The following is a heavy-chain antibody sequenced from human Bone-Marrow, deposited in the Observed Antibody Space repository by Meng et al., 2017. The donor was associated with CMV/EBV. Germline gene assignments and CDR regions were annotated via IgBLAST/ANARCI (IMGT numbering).Heavy chain of an antibody. J-gene: IGHJ6*01. Sequence: SETLSLTCAVYGGSFSGYYWSWIRQPPGKGLEWIGEINHSGSTNYNPSLKSRVTISVDTSKNQFSLKLSSVTAADTAVYYCARVPPYYDFWSGFHYYYYYGMDVWGQGTTVTGSS. D-gene: IGHD3-3*01. CDR3: ARVPPYYDFWSGFHYYYYYGMDV. CDR1: GGSFSGYY. V-gene: IGHV4-34*01. CDR2: INHSGST.